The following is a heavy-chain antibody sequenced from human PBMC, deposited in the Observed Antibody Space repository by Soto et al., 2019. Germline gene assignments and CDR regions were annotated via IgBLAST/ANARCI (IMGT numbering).Heavy chain of an antibody. D-gene: IGHD6-6*01. V-gene: IGHV1-2*02. J-gene: IGHJ4*02. Sequence: QVQLVQSGAEVKKPGASVKVSCKATGYSFTGYYMHWVRQAPGQGLEWMGRINPNSGGTNYAQKFQGRVTITADESTSTAYMELSSLRSEDTAVYYCARDKARGIAARQGLDYWGQGTLVTVSS. CDR3: ARDKARGIAARQGLDY. CDR2: INPNSGGT. CDR1: GYSFTGYY.